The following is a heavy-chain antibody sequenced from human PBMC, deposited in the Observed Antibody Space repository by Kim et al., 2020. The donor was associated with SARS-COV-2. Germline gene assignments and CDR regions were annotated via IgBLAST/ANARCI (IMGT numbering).Heavy chain of an antibody. CDR1: GYVFTSFG. CDR2: ISAYTGNT. J-gene: IGHJ4*02. Sequence: ASVKFSCKGSGYVFTSFGISWVRQAPGQGLEWMGWISAYTGNTTYTQKFQDRITLTTETSTTTAYLEMRGLRPDDTAMYYCAREYHFDSCGLGRFWCQGTSLTVSS. D-gene: IGHD3-22*01. CDR3: AREYHFDSCGLGRF. V-gene: IGHV1-18*01.